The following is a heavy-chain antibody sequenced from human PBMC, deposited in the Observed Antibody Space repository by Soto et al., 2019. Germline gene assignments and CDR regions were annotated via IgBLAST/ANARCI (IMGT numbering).Heavy chain of an antibody. V-gene: IGHV4-38-2*02. Sequence: PSETLSLTCDVSGYSLTSGYYWGWVRQTPGKGLEWIGSIYHSGKTNYNPSLKTRVLMSVDTSKNQFYLKMTSVTAADTAVFYCLRDTKLFLQLGCDGWGRGALVTV. CDR3: LRDTKLFLQLGCDG. D-gene: IGHD2-8*01. J-gene: IGHJ3*01. CDR1: GYSLTSGYY. CDR2: IYHSGKT.